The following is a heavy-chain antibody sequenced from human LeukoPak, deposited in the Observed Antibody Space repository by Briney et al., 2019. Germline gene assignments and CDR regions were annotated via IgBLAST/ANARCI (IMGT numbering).Heavy chain of an antibody. CDR2: ISAYNGNT. J-gene: IGHJ4*02. Sequence: ASVKVSCKASGYTFTSYGISWVRQAPGQGLEWMGWISAYNGNTNYAQKFQGRVTMTRDTSISTAYMELSRLRSDDTAVYYCARGLEYSSSSIVGYWGQGTLVTVSS. CDR3: ARGLEYSSSSIVGY. CDR1: GYTFTSYG. V-gene: IGHV1-18*01. D-gene: IGHD6-6*01.